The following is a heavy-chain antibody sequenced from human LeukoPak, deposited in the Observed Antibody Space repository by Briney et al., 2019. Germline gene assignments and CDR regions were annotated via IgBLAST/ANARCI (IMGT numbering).Heavy chain of an antibody. V-gene: IGHV1-2*02. J-gene: IGHJ4*02. CDR3: ARVNGGNSFFDY. D-gene: IGHD4-23*01. Sequence: ASVKVSCKPSGYTFTGYYMHWVRQAPGRGLEWMGWINPNSGGTNYAQKFQGRVTMTRDTSISTAYMELSRLRSDDTAVYYCARVNGGNSFFDYWGQGTLVTVSS. CDR1: GYTFTGYY. CDR2: INPNSGGT.